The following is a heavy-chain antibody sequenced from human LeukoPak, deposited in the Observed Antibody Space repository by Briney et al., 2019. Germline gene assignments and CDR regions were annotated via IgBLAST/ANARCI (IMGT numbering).Heavy chain of an antibody. D-gene: IGHD3-3*01. J-gene: IGHJ3*02. V-gene: IGHV1-46*01. CDR1: GYTFTSYY. Sequence: SVKVSCTASGYTFTSYYMHWVRQPPGQGLEWMGIINPSGGSTSYAQKFQGRVTMTRDMSTSTVYMELSSLRSEDRAVYYCARGPYYDFWRGYSDAFDIWGQGTMVTVSS. CDR3: ARGPYYDFWRGYSDAFDI. CDR2: INPSGGST.